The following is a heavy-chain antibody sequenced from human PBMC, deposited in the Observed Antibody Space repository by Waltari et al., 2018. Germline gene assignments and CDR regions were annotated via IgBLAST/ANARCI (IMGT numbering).Heavy chain of an antibody. V-gene: IGHV1-2*02. CDR1: GYTFTGNY. D-gene: IGHD1-26*01. CDR2: IDPNSGDT. J-gene: IGHJ3*02. Sequence: QVQMVQSGSDVKKPGASMKVSCKTSGYTFTGNYIHWVRQAPGRGLEWMGWIDPNSGDTNYAQKFQGRVTMTRDTSINIAHMELQRLKSDDTAVYYCAREAGGTSDAFDIWGQGTMVTVSS. CDR3: AREAGGTSDAFDI.